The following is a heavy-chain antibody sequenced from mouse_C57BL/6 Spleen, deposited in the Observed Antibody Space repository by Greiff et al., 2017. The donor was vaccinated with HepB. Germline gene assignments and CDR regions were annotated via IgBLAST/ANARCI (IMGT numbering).Heavy chain of an antibody. D-gene: IGHD1-1*02. Sequence: EVKLVESGGGLVKPGGSLKLSCAASGFTFSDYGMHWVRQAPEKGLEWVAYISSGSSTIYYADTVKGRFTISRDNAKNTLFLQMTSLRSEDTAMYYCAREEGSWDYYYAMDYWGQGTSVTVSS. CDR3: AREEGSWDYYYAMDY. J-gene: IGHJ4*01. CDR2: ISSGSSTI. V-gene: IGHV5-17*01. CDR1: GFTFSDYG.